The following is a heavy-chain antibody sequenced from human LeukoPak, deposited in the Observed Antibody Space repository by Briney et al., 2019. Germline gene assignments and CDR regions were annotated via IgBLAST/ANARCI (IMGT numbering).Heavy chain of an antibody. V-gene: IGHV3-66*02. Sequence: GGSLRLSCAASGLAVSSNYMSWVRQAPGKGLEWVSVIYSDDSTYYADSVRGRFTISRDNSKNTLYLQMNSLRAEDTAVYYCARDGRVGATRLNIWGQGTMVTVSS. CDR2: IYSDDST. J-gene: IGHJ3*02. CDR1: GLAVSSNY. D-gene: IGHD1-26*01. CDR3: ARDGRVGATRLNI.